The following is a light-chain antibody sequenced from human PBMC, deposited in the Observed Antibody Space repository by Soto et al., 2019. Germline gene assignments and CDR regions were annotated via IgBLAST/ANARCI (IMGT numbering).Light chain of an antibody. CDR2: EVT. CDR3: SSKRSSDTLYV. CDR1: SSDIGGSKY. V-gene: IGLV2-14*01. Sequence: QRALTQPASLSGSPGQSITISCAGTSSDIGGSKYVSWYQQHPGKAPKLIIYEVTYRPSGVSARFSGSKSGNTASLTVSGLQAEDEADYYCSSKRSSDTLYVFGTGTKLTVL. J-gene: IGLJ1*01.